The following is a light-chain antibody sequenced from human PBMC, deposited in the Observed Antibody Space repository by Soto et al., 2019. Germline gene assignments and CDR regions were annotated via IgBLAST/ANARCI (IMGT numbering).Light chain of an antibody. Sequence: DIQVTQSPSSLSASVGDRVTSTCRASQSINTFLNWYQQRPGKAPNLLIYGASNLQSGVPSRFSGSGSGTDFTLAISRLEPEDFAVYYCQQYGSSGTVGQGTDWRL. CDR2: GAS. J-gene: IGKJ5*01. CDR1: QSINTF. V-gene: IGKV1-39*01. CDR3: QQYGSSGT.